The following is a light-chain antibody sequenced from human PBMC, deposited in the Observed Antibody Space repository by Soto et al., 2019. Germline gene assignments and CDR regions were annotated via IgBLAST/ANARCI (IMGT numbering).Light chain of an antibody. Sequence: IVMTQSPATLSVSPGERVTLSCRASQSISINLAWYQRKPGQSPRLLFSGASTRATGVPVRFSGSGSGTEFTLSISSLQSEDFAVYYCQQHNNWSPTFGQGNKVEIK. CDR2: GAS. CDR1: QSISIN. J-gene: IGKJ1*01. CDR3: QQHNNWSPT. V-gene: IGKV3-15*01.